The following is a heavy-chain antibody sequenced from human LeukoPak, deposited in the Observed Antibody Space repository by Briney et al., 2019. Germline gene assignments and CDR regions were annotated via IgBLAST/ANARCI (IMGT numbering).Heavy chain of an antibody. D-gene: IGHD3-22*01. CDR1: GGSISSSSYY. CDR2: IYYSGST. V-gene: IGHV4-39*07. Sequence: KPSETLSLTCTVSGGSISSSSYYWGWIRQPPGKGLEWIGSIYYSGSTYYNPSLKSRVTISVDTSKNQFSLKLSSVTAADTAVYYCAREPYYYDSSGYYPFDYWGQGTLVTVSS. CDR3: AREPYYYDSSGYYPFDY. J-gene: IGHJ4*02.